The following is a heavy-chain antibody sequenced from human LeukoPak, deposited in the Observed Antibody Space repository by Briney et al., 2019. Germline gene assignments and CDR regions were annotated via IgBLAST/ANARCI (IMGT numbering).Heavy chain of an antibody. CDR3: AKEESRHDFWSGYHRVYFDY. CDR2: ISGSGGST. V-gene: IGHV3-23*01. Sequence: GGSLRLSCGASGFIFSSYWMSWVRQAPGKGLEWVSAISGSGGSTYYADSVKGRFTISRDNSKNTLYLQMNSLRAEDTAVYYCAKEESRHDFWSGYHRVYFDYWGQGTLVTVSS. CDR1: GFIFSSYW. D-gene: IGHD3-3*01. J-gene: IGHJ4*02.